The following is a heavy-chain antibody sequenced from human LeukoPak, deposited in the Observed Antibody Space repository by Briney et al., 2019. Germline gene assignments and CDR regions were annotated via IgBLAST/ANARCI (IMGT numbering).Heavy chain of an antibody. J-gene: IGHJ5*02. CDR1: GYTFTNYG. CDR2: ISAYNGNT. Sequence: ASVKVSCKASGYTFTNYGISWVRQAPGQGLEWMGWISAYNGNTNYVQKLQGRVTMTTDTSTSTAYMELRSLRSDDTAVYFCAREDRHMNWFDPWGQGTLVTVSS. V-gene: IGHV1-18*01. CDR3: AREDRHMNWFDP.